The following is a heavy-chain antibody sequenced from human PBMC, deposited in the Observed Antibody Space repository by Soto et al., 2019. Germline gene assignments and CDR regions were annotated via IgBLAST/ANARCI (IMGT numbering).Heavy chain of an antibody. CDR3: AQEKRVVVAAERTRSFDY. D-gene: IGHD2-15*01. CDR2: ISYDGSNK. V-gene: IGHV3-30*18. CDR1: GFTFSSYG. J-gene: IGHJ4*02. Sequence: GGSLRLSCAASGFTFSSYGMHWVRQAPGKGLEWVAVISYDGSNKYYADSVKGRFTISRDNSKNTLYLQMNSLRAEDTAVYYCAQEKRVVVAAERTRSFDYWGQGTLVTVSS.